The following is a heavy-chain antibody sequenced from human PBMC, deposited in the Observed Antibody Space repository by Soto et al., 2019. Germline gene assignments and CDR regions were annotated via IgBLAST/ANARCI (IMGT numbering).Heavy chain of an antibody. D-gene: IGHD4-17*01. CDR1: GYTFTGYY. CDR2: INPNSGGT. V-gene: IGHV1-2*04. Sequence: ASVKVSCKASGYTFTGYYMHWVRQAPGQGLEWMGWINPNSGGTNYAQKFQGWVTMTRDTSISTAYMELSRLRSDDTAVYYCARNHDYGASTAFDIWGQGTIVTVSS. J-gene: IGHJ3*02. CDR3: ARNHDYGASTAFDI.